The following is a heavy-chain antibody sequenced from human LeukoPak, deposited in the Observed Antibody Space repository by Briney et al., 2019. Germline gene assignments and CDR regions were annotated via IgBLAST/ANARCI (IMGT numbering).Heavy chain of an antibody. CDR2: IYYSGST. V-gene: IGHV4-39*01. CDR1: GGSISSSSYY. D-gene: IGHD2-15*01. J-gene: IGHJ4*02. CDR3: ARNYCSGGSCYRFSYFDY. Sequence: SETLSLTCTVSGGSISSSSYYWGWIRQPPGKGLEWIGSIYYSGSTYYNPSHKSRVTISVDTSKNQFSLKLSSVTAADTAVYYCARNYCSGGSCYRFSYFDYWGQGTLVTVSS.